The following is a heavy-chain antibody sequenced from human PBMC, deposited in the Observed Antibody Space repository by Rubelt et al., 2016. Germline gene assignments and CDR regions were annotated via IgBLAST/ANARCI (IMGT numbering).Heavy chain of an antibody. CDR2: ISYDGSNK. CDR3: ASPRWGY. CDR1: GFTFSSYA. V-gene: IGHV3-30*04. Sequence: VQLVESGGDLVQPGRSLRLSCAASGFTFSSYAMHWVRQAPGKGLEWVAVISYDGSNKYYADSVKGRLSIVRDKCRDMLYLQMNGLRGEETAGYYWASPRWGYWGQGTLLTVSS. D-gene: IGHD3-16*01. J-gene: IGHJ4*02.